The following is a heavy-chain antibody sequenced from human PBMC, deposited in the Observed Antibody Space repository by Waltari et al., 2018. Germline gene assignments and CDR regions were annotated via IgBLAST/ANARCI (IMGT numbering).Heavy chain of an antibody. D-gene: IGHD2-2*01. CDR2: IIPILGIA. CDR3: AVRLVPAASVARFDY. J-gene: IGHJ4*02. Sequence: QVQLVQSGAEVKKPGSSVKVSCKASGGTFSSYAISWVRQAPGQGLEWMGGIIPILGIANYAQKVQGRVTITADKSTSTAYMELSSLRSEDTAVYYCAVRLVPAASVARFDYWGQGTLVTVSS. V-gene: IGHV1-69*10. CDR1: GGTFSSYA.